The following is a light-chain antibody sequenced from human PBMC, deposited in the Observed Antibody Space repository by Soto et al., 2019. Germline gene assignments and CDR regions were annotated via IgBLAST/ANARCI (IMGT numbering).Light chain of an antibody. CDR2: DAS. J-gene: IGKJ4*01. CDR3: QQRANWPPLT. V-gene: IGKV3-11*01. Sequence: EIVLTQSPSTLSLSPGERATISCRASQSVSNYLVWYQQKPGQAPRLLIYDASNRATGIPARFSGSGSGTDFTLTISSLEPEDFAVYYCQQRANWPPLTFGGGTKVEIK. CDR1: QSVSNY.